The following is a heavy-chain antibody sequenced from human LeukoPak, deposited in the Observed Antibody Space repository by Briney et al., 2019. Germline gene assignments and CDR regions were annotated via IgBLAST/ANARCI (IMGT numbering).Heavy chain of an antibody. V-gene: IGHV5-51*01. CDR3: AYSRQWLRRGYDAFDI. CDR1: GYSFTNYW. Sequence: AGESLKIPCKGSGYSFTNYWIGWVRQMPGEGLEWMGIIYPDDSDTRYSPSFQGQVTISADKSISTAYLQWSSLKASDTAMYYCAYSRQWLRRGYDAFDIWGQGTMVTVSS. D-gene: IGHD6-19*01. J-gene: IGHJ3*02. CDR2: IYPDDSDT.